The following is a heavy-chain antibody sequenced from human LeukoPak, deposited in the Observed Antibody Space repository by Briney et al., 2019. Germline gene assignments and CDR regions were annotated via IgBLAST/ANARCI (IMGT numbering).Heavy chain of an antibody. V-gene: IGHV4-34*01. J-gene: IGHJ4*02. Sequence: SETLSLTCAVYGGSFSGYYWSWVRQPPGKGLEWIGEINHSGSTNYNPSLKSRVTISVDTSKNQFSLKLSSVTAADTAVYYCARAFVVVPAATFDYWGQGTLVTVSS. CDR1: GGSFSGYY. CDR3: ARAFVVVPAATFDY. D-gene: IGHD2-2*01. CDR2: INHSGST.